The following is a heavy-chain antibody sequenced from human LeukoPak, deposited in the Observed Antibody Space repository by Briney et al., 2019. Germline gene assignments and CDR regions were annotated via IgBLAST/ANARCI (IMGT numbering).Heavy chain of an antibody. D-gene: IGHD3-10*01. Sequence: GASVKVSCKASGYSFTDFYIHWVRQAPGQGLEWMGRISPNSGGTSYAQKFQGRVTMTRDTSISTAYMELNRLRSDDTALYYCTRGGVRSSDYYYMDVWGKGTTVTVSS. J-gene: IGHJ6*03. CDR1: GYSFTDFY. V-gene: IGHV1-2*02. CDR3: TRGGVRSSDYYYMDV. CDR2: ISPNSGGT.